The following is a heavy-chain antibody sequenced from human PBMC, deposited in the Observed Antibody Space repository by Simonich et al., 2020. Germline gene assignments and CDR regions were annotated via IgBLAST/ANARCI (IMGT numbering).Heavy chain of an antibody. CDR2: ISSRSSYI. CDR1: GFTFSSYS. Sequence: EVQLVESGGGLVKPGGSLRLSCAASGFTFSSYSMNWVRQAPGKGREGVSSISSRSSYIYYADSVKGRFTISRDNAKNSLYLQMNSLRAEDTAVYYCARDVDTAMVFDYWGQGTLVTVSS. J-gene: IGHJ4*02. V-gene: IGHV3-21*01. CDR3: ARDVDTAMVFDY. D-gene: IGHD5-18*01.